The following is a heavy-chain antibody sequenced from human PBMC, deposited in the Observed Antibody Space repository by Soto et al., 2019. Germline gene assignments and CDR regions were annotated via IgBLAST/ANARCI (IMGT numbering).Heavy chain of an antibody. Sequence: PSETLSLTCAVYGGSFSGYYWSWIRQPPGKGLEWIGEINHSGSTNYNPSLKSRVTISVDTSKNQFSLKLSSVTAADTAVYYCTRASTKVTYLDSWGQGTLVTVSS. CDR1: GGSFSGYY. CDR3: TRASTKVTYLDS. CDR2: INHSGST. D-gene: IGHD4-17*01. V-gene: IGHV4-34*01. J-gene: IGHJ4*02.